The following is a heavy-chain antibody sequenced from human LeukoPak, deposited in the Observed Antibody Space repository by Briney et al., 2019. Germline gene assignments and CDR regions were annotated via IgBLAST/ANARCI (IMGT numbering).Heavy chain of an antibody. V-gene: IGHV3-23*01. CDR3: AKDWIQFNRVFDCFDS. Sequence: AGGSLRLSCATSGFPFETNAMSWFRQAPGKGLEWVATIGNTETFYADSVTGRFTISRDNSKNTVNLQMNRLRVEDTAIYYCAKDWIQFNRVFDCFDSWGQGTLVTVSS. CDR2: IGNTET. J-gene: IGHJ4*02. D-gene: IGHD5-18*01. CDR1: GFPFETNA.